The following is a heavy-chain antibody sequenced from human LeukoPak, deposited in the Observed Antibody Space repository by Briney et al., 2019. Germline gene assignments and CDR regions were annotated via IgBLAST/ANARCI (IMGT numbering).Heavy chain of an antibody. Sequence: GGSLRLSCAASGFTFSNYAMNWVRQAPGKGLEWVSTISDSGGSTYYADSVKGRFTISRDNAKNTLYLQMNSLRAEDTAVYYCARGGGYSYGSFDYWGQGTLVTVSS. CDR2: ISDSGGST. D-gene: IGHD5-18*01. CDR3: ARGGGYSYGSFDY. V-gene: IGHV3-23*01. CDR1: GFTFSNYA. J-gene: IGHJ4*02.